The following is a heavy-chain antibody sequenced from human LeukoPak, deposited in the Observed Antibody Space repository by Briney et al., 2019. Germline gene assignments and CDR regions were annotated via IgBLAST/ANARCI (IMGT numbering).Heavy chain of an antibody. Sequence: ASVKVSCTASGGTFSSYAISWVRQAPGQGLEWMGGIIPIFGTANYAQKFQGRVTITVDESTSTAYMELSSLRSEDTAVYYCARETTVVMGFDPWGQGTLVTVSS. D-gene: IGHD4-23*01. CDR3: ARETTVVMGFDP. J-gene: IGHJ5*02. CDR2: IIPIFGTA. CDR1: GGTFSSYA. V-gene: IGHV1-69*13.